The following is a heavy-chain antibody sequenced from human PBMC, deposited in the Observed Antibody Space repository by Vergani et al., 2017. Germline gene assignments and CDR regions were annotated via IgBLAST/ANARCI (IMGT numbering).Heavy chain of an antibody. V-gene: IGHV3-23*01. CDR2: ISGSGGST. CDR3: AKAYSSPLNYYYYYMDV. D-gene: IGHD4-11*01. Sequence: EVQLLESGGGSVQPGGSLRLSCAASGFTFSSYAMSWVRQAPGKGLEWVSAISGSGGSTYYADSVKGRFTISRDNSKNTLYLQMNSLRAEDTAVYYCAKAYSSPLNYYYYYMDVWGKGTTVTVSS. CDR1: GFTFSSYA. J-gene: IGHJ6*03.